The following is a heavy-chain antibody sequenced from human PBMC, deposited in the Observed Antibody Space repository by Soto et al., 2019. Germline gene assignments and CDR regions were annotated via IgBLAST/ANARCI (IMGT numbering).Heavy chain of an antibody. CDR1: GGTFGSYA. CDR3: ARGIAAAGTYFDY. Sequence: QVQLVQSGAEVKKPGSSVKVSCKASGGTFGSYAINWVRQAPGQGLEWMGIIIPIFGTTKYAQNFQGRVTITADDSARTVYMELTNLGSEDTAVYYCARGIAAAGTYFDYWGQGTLVTDSS. CDR2: IIPIFGTT. V-gene: IGHV1-69*18. J-gene: IGHJ4*02. D-gene: IGHD6-13*01.